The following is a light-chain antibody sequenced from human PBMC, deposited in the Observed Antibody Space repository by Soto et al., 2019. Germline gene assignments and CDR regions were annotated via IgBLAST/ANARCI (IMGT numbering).Light chain of an antibody. CDR2: DAS. CDR3: HQRSSLPIT. J-gene: IGKJ5*01. Sequence: TVWKQWPATLNLTPGESATLSCMASQSVSTYLAWYQQKPGQAPRLLIYDASNRVTGIPARFRGSGSGTDFTLTISSLEPDDFALYYCHQRSSLPITFGQGTRLAI. CDR1: QSVSTY. V-gene: IGKV3-11*01.